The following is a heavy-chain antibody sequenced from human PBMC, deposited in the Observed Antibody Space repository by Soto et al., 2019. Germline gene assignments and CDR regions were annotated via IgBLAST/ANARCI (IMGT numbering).Heavy chain of an antibody. CDR1: GFTFSSYA. J-gene: IGHJ6*02. CDR2: ISYDGSNK. Sequence: QVQLVESGGGVVQPGRSLRLSCAASGFTFSSYAMHWVRQAPGKGLEWVAVISYDGSNKYYADSVKGRFTISRDNSKNTLYLQMNSLRAEDTAVYYCARAFYCSGGSCYSHYYYYYGMDVWGQGTTVTVSS. D-gene: IGHD2-15*01. CDR3: ARAFYCSGGSCYSHYYYYYGMDV. V-gene: IGHV3-30-3*01.